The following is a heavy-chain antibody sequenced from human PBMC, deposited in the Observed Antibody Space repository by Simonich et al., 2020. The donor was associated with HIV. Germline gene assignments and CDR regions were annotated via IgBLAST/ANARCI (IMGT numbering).Heavy chain of an antibody. Sequence: EVQLLESGGGLVQPGGSLRLSCAGSGFTFSNYAMTWVRQAPGKGLVWVSRISRDGSSTSYADSVKGRFTISRDNAKNTLYLQMNSLRAEDTGVYYCARASGFDPWGQGTLVTVSS. CDR2: ISRDGSST. J-gene: IGHJ5*02. V-gene: IGHV3-74*02. CDR3: ARASGFDP. CDR1: GFTFSNYA.